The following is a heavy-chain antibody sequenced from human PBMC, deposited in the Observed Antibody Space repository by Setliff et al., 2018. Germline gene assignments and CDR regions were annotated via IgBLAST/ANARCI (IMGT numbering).Heavy chain of an antibody. CDR3: ASSRDYNFWSGYYSPLDY. D-gene: IGHD3-3*01. V-gene: IGHV1-8*02. CDR1: GYTFTSYD. J-gene: IGHJ4*02. CDR2: MNPNSGNT. Sequence: VSVKVSCKASGYTFTSYDINWVRQATGQGLEWMGWMNPNSGNTGYAQKFQGRVTMTRDTSVTTAYMELSSLRSEDTAVYYCASSRDYNFWSGYYSPLDYWGQGTLVTVSS.